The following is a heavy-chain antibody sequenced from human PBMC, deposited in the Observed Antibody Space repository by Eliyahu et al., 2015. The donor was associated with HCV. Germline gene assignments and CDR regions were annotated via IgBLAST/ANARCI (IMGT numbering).Heavy chain of an antibody. Sequence: KGLEWMGRIDPSDSFTNYSPSFQGHVTISADQSISTAYLQWSSLKASDTALYYCARRSRVGATPGWFDPWGQGTLVTVSS. CDR2: IDPSDSFT. V-gene: IGHV5-10-1*01. J-gene: IGHJ5*02. CDR3: ARRSRVGATPGWFDP. D-gene: IGHD1-26*01.